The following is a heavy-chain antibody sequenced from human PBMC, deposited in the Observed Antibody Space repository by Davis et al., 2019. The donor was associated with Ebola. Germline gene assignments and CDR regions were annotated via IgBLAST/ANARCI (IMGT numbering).Heavy chain of an antibody. CDR3: ARDHHIAVAGAPGY. D-gene: IGHD6-19*01. J-gene: IGHJ4*02. Sequence: ASVKVSCKASGYTFTSYGISWVRQAPGQGLEWMGWISAYNGNTNYAQKLQGRVTMTTDTSTSTAYMELRSLRSDDTAVYYCARDHHIAVAGAPGYWGQGTLVTVSS. V-gene: IGHV1-18*04. CDR1: GYTFTSYG. CDR2: ISAYNGNT.